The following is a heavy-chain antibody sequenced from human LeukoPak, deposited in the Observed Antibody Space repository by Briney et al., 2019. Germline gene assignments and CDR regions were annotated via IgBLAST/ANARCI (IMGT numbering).Heavy chain of an antibody. J-gene: IGHJ4*02. D-gene: IGHD1-26*01. CDR1: GYSFTSYW. CDR3: ARSPSGSDYFFDY. V-gene: IGHV5-51*01. Sequence: GESLKISYKGSGYSFTSYWIGWVRQMPGKGLEWMGIIYPGDSDTRYSPSFQGQVAISADKSISTAYLQWSSLKASDTAMYYCARSPSGSDYFFDYWGQGTLVTVSS. CDR2: IYPGDSDT.